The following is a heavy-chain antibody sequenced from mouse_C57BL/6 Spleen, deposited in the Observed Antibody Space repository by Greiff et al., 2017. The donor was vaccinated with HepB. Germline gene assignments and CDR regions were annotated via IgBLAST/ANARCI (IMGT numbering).Heavy chain of an antibody. J-gene: IGHJ4*01. D-gene: IGHD1-1*01. CDR1: GYSFTGYY. CDR3: ASYYGSSYHYAMDY. CDR2: INPSTGGT. Sequence: VQLQQSGPELVKPGASVKISRKASGYSFTGYYMNWVKQSPEKSLEWIGEINPSTGGTTYNQKFKAKATLTVDKSSSTAYMQLKSLTSEDSAVYYCASYYGSSYHYAMDYWGQGTSVTVSS. V-gene: IGHV1-42*01.